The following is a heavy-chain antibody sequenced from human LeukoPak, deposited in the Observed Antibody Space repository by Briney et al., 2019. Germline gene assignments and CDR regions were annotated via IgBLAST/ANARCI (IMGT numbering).Heavy chain of an antibody. CDR1: GFSFSDHW. Sequence: PGGSLRLSCVASGFSFSDHWMNWVRQAPGKGLEWVSSISSSSSYIYYADSVKGRFTISRDNAKNSLYLQMNSLRAEDTAVYYCARDSSGWFRFDYWGQGTLVTVSS. V-gene: IGHV3-21*01. J-gene: IGHJ4*02. D-gene: IGHD6-19*01. CDR3: ARDSSGWFRFDY. CDR2: ISSSSSYI.